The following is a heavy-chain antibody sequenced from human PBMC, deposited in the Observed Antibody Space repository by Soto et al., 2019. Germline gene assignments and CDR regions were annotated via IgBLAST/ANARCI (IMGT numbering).Heavy chain of an antibody. CDR2: IIPILGIA. Sequence: VKVSCKASGGTFSSYTISWVRQAPGQGLEWMGRIIPILGIANYAQKFQGRVTITADNSTSTAYMELSSLRSEDTAVYYCARARYSSSWPDRFDWGQGTLVTVSS. CDR1: GGTFSSYT. J-gene: IGHJ4*02. D-gene: IGHD6-13*01. CDR3: ARARYSSSWPDRFD. V-gene: IGHV1-69*02.